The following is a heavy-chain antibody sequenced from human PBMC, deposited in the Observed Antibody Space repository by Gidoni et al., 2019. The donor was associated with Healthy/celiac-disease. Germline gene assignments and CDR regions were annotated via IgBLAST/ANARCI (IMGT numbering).Heavy chain of an antibody. Sequence: QVQLVQSGAEVKKPGASVKVSCKASVYTFTSYGISWVRQAPGQGLEWMGWISAYNGNTNYAQKLQGRVTMTTDTSTSTAYMELRSLRSDDTAVYYCARSPYDFWSGYYTAGVFDYWGQGTLVTVSS. D-gene: IGHD3-3*01. CDR3: ARSPYDFWSGYYTAGVFDY. J-gene: IGHJ4*02. V-gene: IGHV1-18*01. CDR1: VYTFTSYG. CDR2: ISAYNGNT.